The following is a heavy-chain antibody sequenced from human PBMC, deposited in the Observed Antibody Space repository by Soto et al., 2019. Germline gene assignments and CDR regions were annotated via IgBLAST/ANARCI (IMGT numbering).Heavy chain of an antibody. CDR2: ISYDGSNK. Sequence: QVQLVESGGGVVQPGRSLRLSCAASGFTFSSYGMHWVRQAPGKGLEWVAVISYDGSNKYYADSVKGRFTISRDNSKNTLYLHMNSLRAEDTAVYYCAKEGPPRYYDILTGYYPYYYGMDVWGQGTTVTVSS. J-gene: IGHJ6*02. D-gene: IGHD3-9*01. CDR3: AKEGPPRYYDILTGYYPYYYGMDV. CDR1: GFTFSSYG. V-gene: IGHV3-30*18.